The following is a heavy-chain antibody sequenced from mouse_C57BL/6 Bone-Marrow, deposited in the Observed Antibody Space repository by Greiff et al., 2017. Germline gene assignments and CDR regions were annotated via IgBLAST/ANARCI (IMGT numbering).Heavy chain of an antibody. CDR2: IYPGSGST. D-gene: IGHD4-1*01. CDR3: ARVGKLTVFDY. Sequence: QVHVKQSGAELVKPGASVKMSCKASGYTFTSYWITWVKQRPGQGLEWIGDIYPGSGSTNYNEKFKSKATLTVDTSSSTAYMQLSSLTSEDSAVYYCARVGKLTVFDYWGQGTTLTVSS. CDR1: GYTFTSYW. J-gene: IGHJ2*01. V-gene: IGHV1-55*01.